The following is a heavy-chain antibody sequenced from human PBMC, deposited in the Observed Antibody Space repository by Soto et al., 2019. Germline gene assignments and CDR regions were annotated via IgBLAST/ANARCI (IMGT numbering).Heavy chain of an antibody. CDR2: IYYSGDT. D-gene: IGHD2-15*01. CDR1: GGSISSDSFH. V-gene: IGHV4-39*01. CDR3: ARNQPQRYCSGGTCRPAYGMDV. J-gene: IGHJ6*02. Sequence: QLQESGPGLVKSSETLSLTCTVSGGSISSDSFHWAWIRQPPGKGLEWIGIIYYSGDTYYNPSLAGRLTMSVDTSNQFSLTLRSVTAADTALYYCARNQPQRYCSGGTCRPAYGMDVWGQGTTVIVSS.